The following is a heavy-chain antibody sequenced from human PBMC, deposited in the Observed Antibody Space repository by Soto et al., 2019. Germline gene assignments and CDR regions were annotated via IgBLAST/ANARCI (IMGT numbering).Heavy chain of an antibody. CDR3: ARDPGYDSSVGY. Sequence: EVQLVESGGGLVKPGGSLRLSCAASGFTFSSYSMNWVRQAPGKGLEWVSSISSSSSYIYYADSVKGRFTISRDNAKNSLYQQMNSLRAEDTAVYYCARDPGYDSSVGYWGQGTLVTVSS. D-gene: IGHD3-22*01. CDR2: ISSSSSYI. J-gene: IGHJ4*02. CDR1: GFTFSSYS. V-gene: IGHV3-21*01.